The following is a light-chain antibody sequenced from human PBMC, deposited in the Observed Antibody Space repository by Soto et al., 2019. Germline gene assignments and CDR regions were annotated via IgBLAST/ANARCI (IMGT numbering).Light chain of an antibody. Sequence: EIVMTQSPATLSVSPGERATLSCRASQRVSRNLAWYQQKPGQAHRLIIYGASTRATGIPSRFSGSGSGTEFTLTISSLRSEDFPVYYCQQYNNWPPWTFGQGTKVEIK. V-gene: IGKV3-15*01. CDR1: QRVSRN. CDR2: GAS. J-gene: IGKJ1*01. CDR3: QQYNNWPPWT.